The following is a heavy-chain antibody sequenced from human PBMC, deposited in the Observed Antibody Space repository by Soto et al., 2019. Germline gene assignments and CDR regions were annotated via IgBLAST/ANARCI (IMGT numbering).Heavy chain of an antibody. D-gene: IGHD4-17*01. V-gene: IGHV3-23*01. Sequence: LRLSCAASGFTFSSYAMSWVRQAPGKGLEWVSIITSDGRTYYADSVKGRFTSSRDNSKNTVYLQMSSLRAEDTAVYYCAKDYSTVTTDPLSVVLFDYWGQGALFTVSS. J-gene: IGHJ4*02. CDR2: ITSDGRT. CDR1: GFTFSSYA. CDR3: AKDYSTVTTDPLSVVLFDY.